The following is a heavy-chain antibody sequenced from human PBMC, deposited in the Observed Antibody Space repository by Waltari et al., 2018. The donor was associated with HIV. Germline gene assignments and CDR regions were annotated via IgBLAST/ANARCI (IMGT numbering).Heavy chain of an antibody. CDR3: ARVWDTLTDYYTVDY. CDR1: GYTFSNYG. CDR2: ITAYNGNT. V-gene: IGHV1-18*01. Sequence: QVQLVQSGAEVKKPGASVKVSCKASGYTFSNYGISWVRQAPGQGLEWMGWITAYNGNTNYAQKLQGRVTMTTDTSTSTAYMGLRRLRSDDTAVYYCARVWDTLTDYYTVDYWGQGTLVTVSS. D-gene: IGHD3-9*01. J-gene: IGHJ4*02.